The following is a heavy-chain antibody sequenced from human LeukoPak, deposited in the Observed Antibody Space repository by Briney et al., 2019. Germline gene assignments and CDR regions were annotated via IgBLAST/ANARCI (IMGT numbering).Heavy chain of an antibody. Sequence: GGSLRLSCAASGFTVSSNYMSRVRQAPGKGLEWVSVIYSGGSTYYADSVKGRFTISRDNSKNTLYLQMNSLRAEDTAVYYCARENLADYGDYFDYWGQGTLVTVSS. D-gene: IGHD4-17*01. CDR1: GFTVSSNY. CDR2: IYSGGST. V-gene: IGHV3-53*01. CDR3: ARENLADYGDYFDY. J-gene: IGHJ4*02.